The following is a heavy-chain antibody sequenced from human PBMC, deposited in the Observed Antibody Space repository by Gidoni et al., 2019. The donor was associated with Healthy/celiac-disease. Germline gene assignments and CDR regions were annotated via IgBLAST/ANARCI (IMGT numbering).Heavy chain of an antibody. J-gene: IGHJ4*02. CDR2: ILPIFGTA. CDR1: GGPFSSYA. V-gene: IGHV1-69*01. CDR3: ASRPLYSSSWYYFDY. D-gene: IGHD6-13*01. Sequence: QSQLVQSRAAVKKPRSSVNVSSKASGGPFSSYAISWVRQAPGQGLEWMGGILPIFGTANYAQKFQGRVTITADESTSTAYMELSSLRSEDTAVYYCASRPLYSSSWYYFDYWGQGTLVTVSS.